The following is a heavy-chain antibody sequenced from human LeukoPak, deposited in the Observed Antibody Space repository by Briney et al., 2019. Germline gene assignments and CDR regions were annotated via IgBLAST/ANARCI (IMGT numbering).Heavy chain of an antibody. J-gene: IGHJ3*02. V-gene: IGHV3-30-3*01. D-gene: IGHD3-16*01. CDR2: ISYDGSNK. Sequence: GRSLRLSCAASGFTFSSYAMHWVRQAPGKGLEWVAVISYDGSNKYYADSVKGRFTISRDNSKNTLYLQMNSLRAEDTAVYYCARQRGGHDAFDIWGQGTMVTVSS. CDR1: GFTFSSYA. CDR3: ARQRGGHDAFDI.